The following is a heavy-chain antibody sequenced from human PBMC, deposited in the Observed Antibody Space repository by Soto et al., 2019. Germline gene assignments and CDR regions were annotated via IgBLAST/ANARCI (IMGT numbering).Heavy chain of an antibody. D-gene: IGHD3-9*01. CDR3: ARQRGYYDILTGFYYYYYMDV. CDR2: IYYSGST. V-gene: IGHV4-59*08. Sequence: SETLSLTCTVSGGSISSYYWSWIRQPPGKGLEWIGYIYYSGSTNYSPSLKSRVTISVDTSKNQFSLKLSSVTAADTAVYYCARQRGYYDILTGFYYYYYMDVWGKGTTVTVSS. CDR1: GGSISSYY. J-gene: IGHJ6*03.